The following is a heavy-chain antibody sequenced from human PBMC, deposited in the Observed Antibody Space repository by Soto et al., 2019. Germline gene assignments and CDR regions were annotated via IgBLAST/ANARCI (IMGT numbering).Heavy chain of an antibody. CDR1: GDSVSSNSAA. CDR2: TYYRSKWYN. J-gene: IGHJ4*02. CDR3: ARRAGIAGRFDY. V-gene: IGHV6-1*01. D-gene: IGHD1-1*01. Sequence: PSQTLSLTCAISGDSVSSNSAAWNWIRQSPSRGLEWLGRTYYRSKWYNDYAVSVKSLITINPDTYKNQFSLQLNSVTPEDTAVYYCARRAGIAGRFDYWGQGTLVTVSS.